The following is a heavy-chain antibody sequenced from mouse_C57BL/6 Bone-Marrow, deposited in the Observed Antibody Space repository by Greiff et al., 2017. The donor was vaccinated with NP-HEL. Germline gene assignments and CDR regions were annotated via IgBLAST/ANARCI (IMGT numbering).Heavy chain of an antibody. Sequence: QVQLKESGAELVRPGASVKLSCKASGYTFTDYYINWVKQRPGQGLEWIARIYPGSGNTYYNEKFKGKATLTAEKSSSTAYMQLSSLTSEDSAVYFCARYDYDHFDYWGQGTTLTVSS. D-gene: IGHD2-4*01. CDR2: IYPGSGNT. V-gene: IGHV1-76*01. CDR3: ARYDYDHFDY. CDR1: GYTFTDYY. J-gene: IGHJ2*01.